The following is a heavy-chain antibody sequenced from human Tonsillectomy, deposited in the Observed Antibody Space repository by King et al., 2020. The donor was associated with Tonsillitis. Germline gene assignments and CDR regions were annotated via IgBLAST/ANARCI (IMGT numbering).Heavy chain of an antibody. CDR3: VGCRSAGYYGIFDY. Sequence: VQLVESGGGLAQPGGSLRLSCVASGFTFSSYNMNWVRQAPGKGLEWVSYISGSSGTIDYADPVKGRFTISRDNARNSLYLQMDSLRAEDTAGYYCVGCRSAGYYGIFDYWGQGMQVAVSS. J-gene: IGHJ4*02. D-gene: IGHD3-22*01. V-gene: IGHV3-48*01. CDR1: GFTFSSYN. CDR2: ISGSSGTI.